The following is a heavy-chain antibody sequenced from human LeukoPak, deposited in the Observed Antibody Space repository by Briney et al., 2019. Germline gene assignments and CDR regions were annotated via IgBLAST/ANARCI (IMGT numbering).Heavy chain of an antibody. J-gene: IGHJ4*02. CDR2: IKQDGSEK. D-gene: IGHD3-22*01. CDR3: ARVLDRGDYSLSVLRY. Sequence: PGGSLRLSCAASGFTFSSYWMSWVRQAPGKGLEWVANIKQDGSEKYYVDSVKGRFTISRDNAKNSLYLQMNSLRAEDTAVYYCARVLDRGDYSLSVLRYWGQGTLVTVSS. V-gene: IGHV3-7*01. CDR1: GFTFSSYW.